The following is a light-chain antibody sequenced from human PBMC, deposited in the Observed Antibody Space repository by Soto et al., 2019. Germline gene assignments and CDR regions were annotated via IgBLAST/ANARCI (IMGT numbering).Light chain of an antibody. Sequence: EIVMTQSPATRSVSPGERATLSCRASQSISSDVAWYQQKPGQAPRLLIYGASTTATGIPARFSGSGSRTEFTLTISSLQSEDFAVYNCQQYNKWPRTFGQGTKVDIK. CDR2: GAS. CDR3: QQYNKWPRT. V-gene: IGKV3-15*01. CDR1: QSISSD. J-gene: IGKJ2*01.